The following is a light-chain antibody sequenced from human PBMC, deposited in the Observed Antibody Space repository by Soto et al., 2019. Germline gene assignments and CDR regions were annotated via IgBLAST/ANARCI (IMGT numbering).Light chain of an antibody. CDR2: EVN. J-gene: IGLJ2*01. CDR3: SSYTRTKNI. CDR1: SSDVGAYNY. V-gene: IGLV2-14*01. Sequence: QSALTQPASVSGSPGQSITISCTGTSSDVGAYNYVSWYQQHPGKAPKLLIYEVNRRPSGVSNRFSGSKSGSTASLTISGLQAEDEADYYCSSYTRTKNIFGGGTKLTVL.